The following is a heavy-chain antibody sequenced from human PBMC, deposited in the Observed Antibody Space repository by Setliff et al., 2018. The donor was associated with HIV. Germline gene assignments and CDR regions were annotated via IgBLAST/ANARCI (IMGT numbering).Heavy chain of an antibody. CDR3: ATLDYYDSSGFYYGGGH. V-gene: IGHV4-34*01. CDR1: GGSFSGYY. CDR2: ITHSGSA. Sequence: SETLSLTCAVYGGSFSGYYCWSWIRQSPGERLEWIGDITHSGSAEYSPSFRSRVTISVDTSKNQFSLKLNSVTAADTAVYYCATLDYYDSSGFYYGGGHWGQGTLVTVS. D-gene: IGHD3-22*01. J-gene: IGHJ4*02.